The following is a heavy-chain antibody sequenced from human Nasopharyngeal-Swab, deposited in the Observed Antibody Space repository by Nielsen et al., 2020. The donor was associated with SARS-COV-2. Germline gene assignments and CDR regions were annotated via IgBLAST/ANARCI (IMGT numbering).Heavy chain of an antibody. J-gene: IGHJ6*03. V-gene: IGHV3-53*01. CDR2: ISTGGTT. CDR3: ARDRGFDGYYYMDV. D-gene: IGHD3-10*01. Sequence: GESLKISCAASGFTVTYNYMSWVRQAPGKGLEWVSLISTGGTTSYADSVKGRFTISRDISKNTLYLQMNSLRAEDTAVCYCARDRGFDGYYYMDVWGKGTSVTVSS. CDR1: GFTVTYNY.